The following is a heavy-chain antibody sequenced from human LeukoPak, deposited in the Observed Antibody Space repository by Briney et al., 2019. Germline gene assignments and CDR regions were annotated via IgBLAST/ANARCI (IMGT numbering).Heavy chain of an antibody. V-gene: IGHV1-2*02. CDR2: INPNSGGT. CDR1: GYTFTSYG. D-gene: IGHD4-17*01. CDR3: ARPTTVTTFYGTIFDY. Sequence: ASVKVSCKASGYTFTSYGISWVRQAPGQGLEWMGWINPNSGGTNYAQKFQGRVTMTRDTSISTAYMELSRLRSDDTAVYYCARPTTVTTFYGTIFDYWGQGTLVTVSS. J-gene: IGHJ4*02.